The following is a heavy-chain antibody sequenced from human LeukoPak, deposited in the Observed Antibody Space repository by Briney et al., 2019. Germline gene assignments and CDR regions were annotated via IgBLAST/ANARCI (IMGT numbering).Heavy chain of an antibody. Sequence: ASVKVSCKVSGYTLTELSMHWVRQAPGKGLEWMGGFDPEDGETIYAQKFQGRVTMTEDTSTDTAYMELSSLRSEDTAVYYCARVSVAYNWNDYYYYYYMDVWGKGTTVTVSS. CDR1: GYTLTELS. CDR3: ARVSVAYNWNDYYYYYYMDV. V-gene: IGHV1-24*01. D-gene: IGHD1-20*01. CDR2: FDPEDGET. J-gene: IGHJ6*03.